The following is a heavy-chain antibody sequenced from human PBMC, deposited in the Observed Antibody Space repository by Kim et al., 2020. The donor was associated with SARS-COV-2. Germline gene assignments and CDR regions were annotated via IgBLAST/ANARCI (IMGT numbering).Heavy chain of an antibody. J-gene: IGHJ4*02. Sequence: PSLKSRVTISVDTSKNQFSLKLSSVTAADTAVYYCASWGGDTAMVVNFDYWGQGTLVTVSS. V-gene: IGHV4-39*01. D-gene: IGHD5-18*01. CDR3: ASWGGDTAMVVNFDY.